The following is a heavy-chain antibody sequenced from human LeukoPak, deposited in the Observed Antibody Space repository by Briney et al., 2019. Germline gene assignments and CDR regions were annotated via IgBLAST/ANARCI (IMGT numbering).Heavy chain of an antibody. CDR1: GYTFTSYA. D-gene: IGHD6-19*01. Sequence: VASVKVSCKASGYTFTSYAMNRVRQAPEPGLEWMGWINTNTGNPTNTQSFTGRVVFSLDTSVSTPYLHISSLKAQDTAVYYSARGTGIAVAGTDYWGQGNLVTVSS. V-gene: IGHV7-4-1*02. CDR2: INTNTGNP. J-gene: IGHJ4*02. CDR3: ARGTGIAVAGTDY.